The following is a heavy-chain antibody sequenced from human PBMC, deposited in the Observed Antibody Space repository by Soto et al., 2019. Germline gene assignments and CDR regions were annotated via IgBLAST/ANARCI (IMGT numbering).Heavy chain of an antibody. J-gene: IGHJ4*02. CDR2: FYYTGST. CDR3: ARSGSYPSGGSYYFDY. V-gene: IGHV4-59*08. CDR1: GASISRYY. Sequence: SETLSLTCTVSGASISRYYWSWIRQSPGKGLEWIGYFYYTGSTNYTPSLKSRVTISVDTSKNQFSLKLSSVTAADTAVYYCARSGSYPSGGSYYFDYWGQGTLVTVSS. D-gene: IGHD1-26*01.